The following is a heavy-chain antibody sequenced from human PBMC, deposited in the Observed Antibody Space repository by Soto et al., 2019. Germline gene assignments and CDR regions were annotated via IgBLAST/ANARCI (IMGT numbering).Heavy chain of an antibody. CDR1: GYTFSTYA. CDR3: ERAGSSGYYDDYHYGMDV. CDR2: INPDNADT. J-gene: IGHJ6*02. Sequence: QVQLVQSGAEVKKPGASVKVSCKSSGYTFSTYAISWVRQAPGQGLEWMGWINPDNADTNYAHNFQGRVTMTTDTSTNPVYLELRSLRSDDTAIYFCERAGSSGYYDDYHYGMDVWGQGTTVTVSS. V-gene: IGHV1-18*01. D-gene: IGHD3-22*01.